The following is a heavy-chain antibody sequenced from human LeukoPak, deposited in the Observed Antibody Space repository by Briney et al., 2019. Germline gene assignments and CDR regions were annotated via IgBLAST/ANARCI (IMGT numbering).Heavy chain of an antibody. J-gene: IGHJ4*02. D-gene: IGHD3-10*01. V-gene: IGHV4-39*01. CDR3: AGLGPRSGVGFGIDY. Sequence: PSETLSLTCTVSGGSISSSSYYWGWIRQPPGKGLEWIGSIYYSGSTYYNPSLKSRVTMSVDTSKNQFSLKLSSVTAADTAVYYCAGLGPRSGVGFGIDYWGQGTLVTVSS. CDR1: GGSISSSSYY. CDR2: IYYSGST.